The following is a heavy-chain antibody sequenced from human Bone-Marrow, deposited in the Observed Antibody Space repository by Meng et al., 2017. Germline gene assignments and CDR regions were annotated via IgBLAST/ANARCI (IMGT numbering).Heavy chain of an antibody. J-gene: IGHJ1*01. Sequence: GGSLRLSCAASGFTFDDYAMHWVRQAPGKGLEWVSGISWNSGSIAYADSVKGRFTISRDNAKNSLYLQMNSLRAEDTALYYCAKSHGDYLTSYFHHWGQGTLVTVSS. CDR3: AKSHGDYLTSYFHH. CDR2: ISWNSGSI. CDR1: GFTFDDYA. V-gene: IGHV3-9*01. D-gene: IGHD4-17*01.